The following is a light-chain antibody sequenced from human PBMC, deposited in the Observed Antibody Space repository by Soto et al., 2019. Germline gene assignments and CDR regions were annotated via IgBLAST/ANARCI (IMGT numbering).Light chain of an antibody. CDR3: QQYGTSEII. Sequence: IVLTQSPGTLSLSPFEIATPAFRGSQSLTNSFIAWYQQKPGQAPRLLIYDTSSRATGIPDRFSGSGSGTDFTLTISRLEPEDFAVFFCQQYGTSEIIFGQGTRLEIK. J-gene: IGKJ5*01. V-gene: IGKV3-20*01. CDR2: DTS. CDR1: QSLTNSF.